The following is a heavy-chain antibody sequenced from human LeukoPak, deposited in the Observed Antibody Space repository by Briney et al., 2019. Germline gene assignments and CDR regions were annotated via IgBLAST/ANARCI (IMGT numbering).Heavy chain of an antibody. J-gene: IGHJ4*02. CDR2: INAGNGDT. V-gene: IGHV1-3*01. Sequence: ASVKVSCKASGYTFTKYVVHWVRQAPGQRPGWTGWINAGNGDTKYSQNFQDRVTITRDTSANTAYMELSSLTSEDTALYYCARDDCGDTCYPGGYWGQGTLVTVSS. CDR3: ARDDCGDTCYPGGY. CDR1: GYTFTKYV. D-gene: IGHD2-21*01.